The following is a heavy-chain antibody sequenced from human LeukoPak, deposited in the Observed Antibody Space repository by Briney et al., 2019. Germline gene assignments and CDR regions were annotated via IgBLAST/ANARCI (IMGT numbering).Heavy chain of an antibody. CDR1: GGSISSGGYS. V-gene: IGHV4-30-2*01. CDR2: IYHSGST. Sequence: PSETLSLTCAVSGGSISSGGYSWSWLRQPPGKGLEWIGYIYHSGSTYYNPSLKSRVTISVDRSKNQFSLKLSSVTAADTAVYYCARANDILTGFDYWGQGTLVTVSS. D-gene: IGHD3-9*01. J-gene: IGHJ4*02. CDR3: ARANDILTGFDY.